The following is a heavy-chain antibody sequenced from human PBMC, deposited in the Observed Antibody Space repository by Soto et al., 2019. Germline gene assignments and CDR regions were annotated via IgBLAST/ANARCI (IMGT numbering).Heavy chain of an antibody. CDR3: ARDSGTGWFDP. CDR1: GYTFTSYY. J-gene: IGHJ5*02. D-gene: IGHD6-13*01. CDR2: INPSGGST. Sequence: ASVKVSCKASGYTFTSYYMHWVRQAPGQGLEWMGIINPSGGSTSYAQKFQGRVTMTRDTSTSTVYMELSSLRSEDTAVYHCARDSGTGWFDPWGQGSLVTVSS. V-gene: IGHV1-46*01.